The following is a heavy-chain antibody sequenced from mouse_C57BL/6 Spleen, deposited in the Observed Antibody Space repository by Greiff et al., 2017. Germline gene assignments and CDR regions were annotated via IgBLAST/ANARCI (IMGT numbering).Heavy chain of an antibody. CDR2: ISSGSSNI. V-gene: IGHV5-17*01. Sequence: EVQLVESGGGLVKPGGSLKLSCAASGFTFSDYGMHWVRQAPEKGLEWVAYISSGSSNIYYADTVKGRFTISRDTAKNTLFLQMSSLRSKDTAMYYCARRAGHYAMDYWGQGTSVTVSS. CDR1: GFTFSDYG. D-gene: IGHD3-3*01. J-gene: IGHJ4*01. CDR3: ARRAGHYAMDY.